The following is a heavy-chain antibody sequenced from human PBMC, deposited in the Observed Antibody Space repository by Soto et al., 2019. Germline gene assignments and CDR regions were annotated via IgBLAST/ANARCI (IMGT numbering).Heavy chain of an antibody. Sequence: QVQLVESGGGLVKPGGSLRLSCAASGFTFSDYYMSWIRQAPGKGLEWVSYISSSSSYTNYADSVKGRFTISRDNANNYLYLKMNSLRAEETAVYYCARGDMESITMVRGTTSYYYYYGMDVWGQGTTVTVSS. D-gene: IGHD3-10*01. J-gene: IGHJ6*02. CDR2: ISSSSSYT. CDR3: ARGDMESITMVRGTTSYYYYYGMDV. V-gene: IGHV3-11*05. CDR1: GFTFSDYY.